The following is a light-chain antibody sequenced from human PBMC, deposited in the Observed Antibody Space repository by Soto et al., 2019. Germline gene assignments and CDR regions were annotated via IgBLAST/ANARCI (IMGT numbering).Light chain of an antibody. V-gene: IGLV2-11*01. CDR3: CSYAGSYPYVV. J-gene: IGLJ2*01. CDR1: SSDVGGYNY. Sequence: QSALTQPRSVSGSPGQSVTISCIGTSSDVGGYNYVSWYQQHPGKAPKLMIYDVSKRPSGVPDRFSGSKSGNTASLTISGLQAEDEADYYCCSYAGSYPYVVFGGGTQLTVL. CDR2: DVS.